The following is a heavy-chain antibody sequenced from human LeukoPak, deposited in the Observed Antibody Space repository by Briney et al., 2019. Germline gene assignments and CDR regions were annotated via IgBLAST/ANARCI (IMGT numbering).Heavy chain of an antibody. CDR1: GFTFSTYW. V-gene: IGHV3-23*01. D-gene: IGHD6-13*01. CDR2: ISGSGGST. Sequence: GGSLRLSCAASGFTFSTYWMSWVRQAPGKGLEWVSAISGSGGSTYYADSVKGRFTISRDNSKNTLYLQMNSLRAEDTAVYYCAKDGIAAASTERWGQGTLVTVSS. CDR3: AKDGIAAASTER. J-gene: IGHJ4*02.